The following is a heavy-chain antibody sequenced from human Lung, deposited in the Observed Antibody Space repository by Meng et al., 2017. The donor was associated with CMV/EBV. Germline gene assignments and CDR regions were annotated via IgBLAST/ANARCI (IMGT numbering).Heavy chain of an antibody. CDR1: GGSISSSSYY. CDR3: ARLSDFWSGYPDLFDY. D-gene: IGHD3-3*01. J-gene: IGHJ4*02. CDR2: IYYSGST. V-gene: IGHV4-39*01. Sequence: LSCTVSGGSISSSSYYLGWIRQPPGKGLEWIGSIYYSGSTYYNPSLKSRVTISVDTSKNQFSLKLSSVTAADTAVYYCARLSDFWSGYPDLFDYWXQGTXVTVSS.